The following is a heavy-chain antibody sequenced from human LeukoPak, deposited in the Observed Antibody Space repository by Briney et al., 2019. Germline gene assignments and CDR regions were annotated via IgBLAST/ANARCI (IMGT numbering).Heavy chain of an antibody. Sequence: SVKVSCKASGYTFTSYAISWVRQAPGQGLEWMGGIIPIFGTANYAQKFQGRVTITADKSTSTAYMELSSLRSEDTAVYYCARCARGYYGSGPHDAFDIWGQGTMVTVSS. CDR1: GYTFTSYA. V-gene: IGHV1-69*06. J-gene: IGHJ3*02. CDR3: ARCARGYYGSGPHDAFDI. D-gene: IGHD3-10*01. CDR2: IIPIFGTA.